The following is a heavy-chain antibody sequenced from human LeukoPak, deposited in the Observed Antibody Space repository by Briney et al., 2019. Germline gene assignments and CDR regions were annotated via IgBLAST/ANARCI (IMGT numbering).Heavy chain of an antibody. CDR3: ARDLGLGSTWVSLAVAGTFDY. CDR1: GFTFSSYA. V-gene: IGHV3-21*01. J-gene: IGHJ4*02. Sequence: GGSLRLSCAASGFTFSSYAMHWVRQAPGKGLEWVSSISSSSSYIYYADSVKGRFTISRDNAKNSLYLQMNSLRAEDTAVYYCARDLGLGSTWVSLAVAGTFDYWGQGTLVTVSS. D-gene: IGHD6-19*01. CDR2: ISSSSSYI.